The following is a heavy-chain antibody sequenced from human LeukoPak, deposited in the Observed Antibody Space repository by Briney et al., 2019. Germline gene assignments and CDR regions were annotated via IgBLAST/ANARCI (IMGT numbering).Heavy chain of an antibody. D-gene: IGHD6-19*01. V-gene: IGHV4-38-2*01. Sequence: SETLSLTCAVSGYSISSGYYWGWIRQPPGKGLEWIGSIYYSGSTYYNPSLKSRVTISVDTSKNQFSLKLSSVTAADTAVYYCARAEKAVTGTLDSWGQGTLITVSS. J-gene: IGHJ4*02. CDR2: IYYSGST. CDR3: ARAEKAVTGTLDS. CDR1: GYSISSGYY.